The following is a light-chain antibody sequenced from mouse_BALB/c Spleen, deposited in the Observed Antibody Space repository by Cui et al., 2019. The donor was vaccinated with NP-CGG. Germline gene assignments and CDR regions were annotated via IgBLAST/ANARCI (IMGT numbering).Light chain of an antibody. V-gene: IGLV1*01. CDR2: GTN. CDR3: ALWYSNHWV. CDR1: TGAVTTSNY. Sequence: QAVVSQESALTTSPGETVTLTCHSSTGAVTTSNYANWVQEKPDHLFTGLIGGTNNRAPGVPARFSGSLIGDKAALTITGAQTEDEAIYFCALWYSNHWVFGGGTKLTFL. J-gene: IGLJ1*01.